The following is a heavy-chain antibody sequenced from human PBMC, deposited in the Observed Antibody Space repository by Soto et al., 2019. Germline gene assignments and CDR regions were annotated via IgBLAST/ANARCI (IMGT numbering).Heavy chain of an antibody. CDR2: IYYSGST. V-gene: IGHV4-30-4*01. D-gene: IGHD3-22*01. CDR3: ARGYGYDSSGYYPARTIPGWFDP. Sequence: QVQLQESGPGLVKPSQTLSLTCTVSGGSISSGDYYWSWIRQPPGKGLEWIGYIYYSGSTYYNPSLKSRVTISVDTSKNQFSLKLSSVTAADTAVYYCARGYGYDSSGYYPARTIPGWFDPWGQGTLVTVSS. CDR1: GGSISSGDYY. J-gene: IGHJ5*02.